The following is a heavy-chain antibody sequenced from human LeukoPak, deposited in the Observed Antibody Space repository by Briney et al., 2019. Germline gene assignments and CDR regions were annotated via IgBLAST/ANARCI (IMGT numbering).Heavy chain of an antibody. V-gene: IGHV1-2*02. Sequence: ASMKVSCKASGYTFTGYYMHWVRQAPGQGLEWMGWINPNSGGTNYAQKFQGRVTMTRDTSISTAYMELSRLRSDDTAVSSCATSSGYYVGYIQYWGQGTLVTVSS. CDR3: ATSSGYYVGYIQY. CDR2: INPNSGGT. CDR1: GYTFTGYY. D-gene: IGHD3-22*01. J-gene: IGHJ1*01.